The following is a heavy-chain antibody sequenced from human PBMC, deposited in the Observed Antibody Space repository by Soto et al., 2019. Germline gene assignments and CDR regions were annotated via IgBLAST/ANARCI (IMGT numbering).Heavy chain of an antibody. CDR2: IFWDDDE. V-gene: IGHV2-5*02. CDR3: AHRTYCAGGSCYDY. J-gene: IGHJ4*02. D-gene: IGHD2-15*01. CDR1: GFSLSTSDVG. Sequence: QITLKESGPTLVKPTQTLTLACTFSGFSLSTSDVGVGWIRQPPGKALEWLAIIFWDDDERYNPSLMTRLTSTKDTSKNQVVLTMTNMDPIDTATYYCAHRTYCAGGSCYDYWGQGILVTVSS.